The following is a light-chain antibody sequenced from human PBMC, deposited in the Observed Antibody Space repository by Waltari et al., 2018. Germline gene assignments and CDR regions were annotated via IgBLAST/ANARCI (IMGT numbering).Light chain of an antibody. CDR1: QDVTKY. J-gene: IGKJ1*01. Sequence: DIQMTQSPSSVSASGGDRVTITCRARQDVTKYIGWYQKKPGRAPKVLTVDVSTLQSGVPTRFSGSGSGKEFSLTISRLQPEDFATYYCQQGDSLPPTFGQGTKVEI. V-gene: IGKV1-12*01. CDR3: QQGDSLPPT. CDR2: DVS.